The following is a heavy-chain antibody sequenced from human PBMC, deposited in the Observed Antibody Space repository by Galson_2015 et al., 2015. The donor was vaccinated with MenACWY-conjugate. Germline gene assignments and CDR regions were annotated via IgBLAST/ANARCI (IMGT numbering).Heavy chain of an antibody. J-gene: IGHJ6*02. CDR1: GYNFSTYW. CDR2: ISPDDSNT. Sequence: QSGAEVKKPGEPLKISCTGSGYNFSTYWIGWVRQMPGKGLEWMGLISPDDSNTRYSPAFQGQVTISADRSISTAYLQWNTLQASDTAIYYCARHPPGGRGMDVWGQGTTVTVSS. CDR3: ARHPPGGRGMDV. D-gene: IGHD1-26*01. V-gene: IGHV5-51*01.